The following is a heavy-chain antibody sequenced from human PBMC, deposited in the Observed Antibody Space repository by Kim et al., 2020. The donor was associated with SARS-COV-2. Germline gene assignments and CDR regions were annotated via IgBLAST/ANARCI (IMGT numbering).Heavy chain of an antibody. V-gene: IGHV3-23*01. Sequence: GGSLRLSCAASGFTFSSYAMSWVRQAPGKGLEWVSAISGSGGSTYYADSVKGRFTISRDNSKNTLYLQMNSLRAEDTAVYYCAKVLPDGSGSYYIQPGIFGWFDPWGQGTLVTVSS. J-gene: IGHJ5*02. D-gene: IGHD3-10*01. CDR2: ISGSGGST. CDR1: GFTFSSYA. CDR3: AKVLPDGSGSYYIQPGIFGWFDP.